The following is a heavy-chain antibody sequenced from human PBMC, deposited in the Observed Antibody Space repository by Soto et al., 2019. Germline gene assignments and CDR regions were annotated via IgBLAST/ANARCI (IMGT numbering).Heavy chain of an antibody. Sequence: QVQLVQSGAEVKKPGSSVKVSCKAPGGTFSSYAISWVRQAPGQGLEWMGGIIPIFGTASYAQKFQGRVTITADESTSTGYMELSSRRSEDTAVYYCARSQGGSSSLDIYYYYYYGMDVWGQGTTVTVSS. D-gene: IGHD2-15*01. CDR1: GGTFSSYA. CDR2: IIPIFGTA. J-gene: IGHJ6*02. CDR3: ARSQGGSSSLDIYYYYYYGMDV. V-gene: IGHV1-69*01.